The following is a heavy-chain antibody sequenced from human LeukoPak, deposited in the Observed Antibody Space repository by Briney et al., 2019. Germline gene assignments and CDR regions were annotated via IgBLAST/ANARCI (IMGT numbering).Heavy chain of an antibody. CDR2: ISSSSSYI. CDR1: GFTFSSYS. D-gene: IGHD6-19*01. Sequence: GGSLRLSCAASGFTFSSYSMNWVRQAPGKGLEWVSSISSSSSYIYYADSVKGRFTISRDNAENSLYLQMNSLRAEDTAVYYCARDTEWLAPFDYWGQGTLVTVSS. J-gene: IGHJ4*02. V-gene: IGHV3-21*01. CDR3: ARDTEWLAPFDY.